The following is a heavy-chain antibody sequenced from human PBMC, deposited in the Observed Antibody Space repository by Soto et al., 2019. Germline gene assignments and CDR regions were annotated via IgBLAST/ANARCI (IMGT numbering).Heavy chain of an antibody. J-gene: IGHJ6*02. Sequence: EVQLVESGGGLVQPGGSLRLSCAASGFTFSSYWMIWVRQAPVKGLEWVGNIKQDGSEKNYVDFVEGRFTISRDNAENSLYLQMNSLRAEDTAVYYCARIASAGRGWDVWGQGTTVVVSS. CDR3: ARIASAGRGWDV. CDR2: IKQDGSEK. D-gene: IGHD6-13*01. V-gene: IGHV3-7*01. CDR1: GFTFSSYW.